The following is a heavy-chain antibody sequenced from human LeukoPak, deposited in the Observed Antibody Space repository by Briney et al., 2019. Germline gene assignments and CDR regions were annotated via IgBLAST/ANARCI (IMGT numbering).Heavy chain of an antibody. V-gene: IGHV3-74*01. D-gene: IGHD2-15*01. J-gene: IGHJ4*02. CDR1: GFTFSSYW. CDR2: INSDGSST. Sequence: GGSLRLSCAASGFTFSSYWMHWVRQAPGKGLVWVSRINSDGSSTSYADSVKGRFTFSRDNAKNSLYLQMNSLRAEDTAVYYCAREATGGSCFSSTCDYFDYWGQGTLVTVSS. CDR3: AREATGGSCFSSTCDYFDY.